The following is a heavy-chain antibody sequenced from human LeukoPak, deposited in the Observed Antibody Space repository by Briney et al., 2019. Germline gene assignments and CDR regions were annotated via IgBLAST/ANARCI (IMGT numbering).Heavy chain of an antibody. CDR3: AREYGSGSYYYYYYMDV. J-gene: IGHJ6*03. V-gene: IGHV1-69*05. CDR1: GGTFSSYA. Sequence: ASVKVSCKASGGTFSSYAISWVRQAPGQGLEWMGGIIPIFGTANYAQKFQGRVTITTDESTSTAYMELSSLRAEDTAVYYCAREYGSGSYYYYYYMDVWGKGTTVTVSS. D-gene: IGHD3-10*01. CDR2: IIPIFGTA.